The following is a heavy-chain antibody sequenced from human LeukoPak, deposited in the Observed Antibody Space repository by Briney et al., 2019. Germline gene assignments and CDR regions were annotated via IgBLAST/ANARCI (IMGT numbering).Heavy chain of an antibody. CDR3: ARGAQLWLPSFDY. J-gene: IGHJ4*02. D-gene: IGHD5-18*01. V-gene: IGHV1-2*06. CDR1: GYTFIDYY. CDR2: INPKSGGT. Sequence: GASVKVSCKASGYTFIDYYIHWVRQAPGQGLEWMGRINPKSGGTNHAQKFQGRVTMTRDTSISTAYMELSSLRSDDTAVYYCARGAQLWLPSFDYWGQGTLVTVSS.